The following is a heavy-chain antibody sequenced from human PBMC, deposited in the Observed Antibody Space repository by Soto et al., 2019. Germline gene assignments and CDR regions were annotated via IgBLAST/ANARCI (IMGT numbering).Heavy chain of an antibody. V-gene: IGHV1-18*01. Sequence: GASVKVSCKASGYTFTSYAMHWVRQAPGQRLEWMGWISAYNGNTNYAQKLQGRVTMTTDTSTSTAYMELRSLRSDDTAVYYCARDIMITFGGVNPDAFDIWGQGTMVTVSS. J-gene: IGHJ3*02. D-gene: IGHD3-16*01. CDR1: GYTFTSYA. CDR3: ARDIMITFGGVNPDAFDI. CDR2: ISAYNGNT.